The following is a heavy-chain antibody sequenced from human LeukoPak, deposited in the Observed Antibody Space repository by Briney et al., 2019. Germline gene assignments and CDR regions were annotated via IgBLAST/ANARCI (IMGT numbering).Heavy chain of an antibody. D-gene: IGHD6-13*01. CDR3: ARDRGQQLEHFGY. Sequence: ASVKVSCKASGGTFSSYAISWVRQAPGQGLEWMGWINPNSGGTNYAQKFQGRVTMTRDTSISTAYMELSRLRSDDTAVYYCARDRGQQLEHFGYWGQGTLVTVSS. CDR1: GGTFSSYA. CDR2: INPNSGGT. V-gene: IGHV1-2*02. J-gene: IGHJ4*02.